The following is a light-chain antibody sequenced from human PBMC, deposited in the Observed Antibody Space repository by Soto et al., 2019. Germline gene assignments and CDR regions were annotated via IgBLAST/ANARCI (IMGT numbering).Light chain of an antibody. CDR1: QSVSSVY. J-gene: IGKJ4*01. CDR2: GAS. Sequence: IVWPESPATLSLYPGERATLSSETSQSVSSVYLPRYQHKPAQAPRLLIQGASSRATGIPDRGSGSGSGTDFTLTITRLEPEDFAVYYCQQCQSLTFGRGTKVDNK. CDR3: QQCQSLT. V-gene: IGKV3-20*01.